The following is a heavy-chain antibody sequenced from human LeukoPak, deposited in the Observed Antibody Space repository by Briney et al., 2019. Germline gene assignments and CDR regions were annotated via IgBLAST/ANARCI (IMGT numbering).Heavy chain of an antibody. CDR3: ARSAPAARIWFGELANWFDP. V-gene: IGHV4-34*01. CDR2: IKHSGST. CDR1: GGSFSGYY. D-gene: IGHD3-10*01. Sequence: MSSETLSLTCAVYGGSFSGYYWSWIRQPPGKGLEWIGEIKHSGSTNYSPSLNSRVSISIDASKNQFSLQLSSVTAADTAVYYCARSAPAARIWFGELANWFDPWGQGTLVTVSS. J-gene: IGHJ5*02.